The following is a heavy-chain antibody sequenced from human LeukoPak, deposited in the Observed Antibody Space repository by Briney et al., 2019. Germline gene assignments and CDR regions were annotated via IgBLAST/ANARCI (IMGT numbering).Heavy chain of an antibody. CDR2: ISSSGSAI. CDR1: GFTFSSYE. J-gene: IGHJ4*02. CDR3: ARDYNFDY. V-gene: IGHV3-48*03. Sequence: GGSLRLSCAASGFTFSSYEMTWVRQAPGKGLEWISYISSSGSAICYADSVKGRFTISRDNAKNSLYLQMNSLRAEDTAVYYCARDYNFDYWGQGTLVTVSS.